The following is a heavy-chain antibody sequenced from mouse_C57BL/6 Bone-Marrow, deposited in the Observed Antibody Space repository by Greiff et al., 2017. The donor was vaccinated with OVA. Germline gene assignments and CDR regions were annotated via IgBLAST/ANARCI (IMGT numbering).Heavy chain of an antibody. CDR3: VSPLGTY. CDR2: IRSKSNNYAT. CDR1: GFSFNTYA. D-gene: IGHD3-3*01. V-gene: IGHV10-1*01. Sequence: EVMLVESGGGLVQPKGSLKLSCAASGFSFNTYAMNWVRQAPGKGLEWVALIRSKSNNYATYYADSVKDRFTISRDDSESMLYLQMNNLKTEDTAMYYCVSPLGTYWGQGTLVTVSA. J-gene: IGHJ3*01.